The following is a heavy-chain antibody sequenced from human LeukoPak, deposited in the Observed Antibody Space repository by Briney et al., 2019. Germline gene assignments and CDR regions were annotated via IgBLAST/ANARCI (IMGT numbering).Heavy chain of an antibody. Sequence: GGSLRLSCAASGFTFSNYRMNWVRQAPGKGLEWVSSISSSTYIYYADSVRGRFTISRDNAKNSLYLQMNSLRAEDTAVYYCARVGTGLADDYWGQGTLVTVSS. J-gene: IGHJ4*02. CDR2: ISSSTYI. CDR1: GFTFSNYR. V-gene: IGHV3-21*01. CDR3: ARVGTGLADDY. D-gene: IGHD3/OR15-3a*01.